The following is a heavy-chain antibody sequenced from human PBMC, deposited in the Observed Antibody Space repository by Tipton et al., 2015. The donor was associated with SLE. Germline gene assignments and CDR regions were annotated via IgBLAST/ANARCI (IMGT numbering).Heavy chain of an antibody. J-gene: IGHJ3*02. CDR3: ARQYDIFGGGRDAFDM. Sequence: TLSLTCDVSGYSITNGFHWGWIRQSPVKGLGWIGSMYHSGSTFYNPSLKSRVTISVDTSKNQFSLKLSSVTAADTAVYYCARQYDIFGGGRDAFDMWGQGTMVTVSS. CDR2: MYHSGST. V-gene: IGHV4-38-2*01. D-gene: IGHD3-9*01. CDR1: GYSITNGFH.